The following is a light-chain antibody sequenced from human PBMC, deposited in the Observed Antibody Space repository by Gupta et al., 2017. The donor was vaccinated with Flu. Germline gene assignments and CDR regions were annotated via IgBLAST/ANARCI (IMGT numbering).Light chain of an antibody. J-gene: IGKJ5*01. CDR1: QGIANW. CDR3: RQAYSFPIT. Sequence: DIQMTQSPSSMSASVGDRVTITCRASQGIANWLAWYQQRPGKAPDLLIYAAASLQSGVPSRFSGSGFGTDFTLTISSVQPEDFATYYCRQAYSFPITFGQGTRLDI. V-gene: IGKV1D-12*01. CDR2: AAA.